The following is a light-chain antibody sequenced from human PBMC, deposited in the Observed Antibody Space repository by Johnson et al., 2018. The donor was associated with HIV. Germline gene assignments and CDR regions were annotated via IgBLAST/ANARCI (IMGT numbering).Light chain of an antibody. CDR1: SSNIGNNY. V-gene: IGLV1-51*01. Sequence: QSVLTQPPSVSAAPGQKVTISCSGSSSNIGNNYVSWYQQLPGTAPKLLIYDNNKRPSGIADRFSGSKSGTSATLGITGLQTGDEADYYCGTWDSSLSAAVVGTGTKVTVL. J-gene: IGLJ1*01. CDR2: DNN. CDR3: GTWDSSLSAAV.